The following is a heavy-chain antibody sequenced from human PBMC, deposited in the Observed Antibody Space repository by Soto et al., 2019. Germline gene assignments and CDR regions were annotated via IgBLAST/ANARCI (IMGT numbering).Heavy chain of an antibody. J-gene: IGHJ4*02. V-gene: IGHV4-34*01. CDR3: ASASGYYGSGSYYNLFDY. CDR2: INHSGST. CDR1: GGSFSGYY. Sequence: SETLSLTCAVYGGSFSGYYLNWIRQPPGKGLEWIGEINHSGSTNYNPSLKSRVTISIDTSKNQFSLKLSSVTAADTAVYYCASASGYYGSGSYYNLFDYWGQGTLVTVSS. D-gene: IGHD3-10*01.